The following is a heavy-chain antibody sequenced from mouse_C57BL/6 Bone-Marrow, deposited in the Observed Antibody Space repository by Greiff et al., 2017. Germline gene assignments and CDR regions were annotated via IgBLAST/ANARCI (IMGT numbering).Heavy chain of an antibody. Sequence: EVQLQESGPELVKPGASVKISCKASGYSFTGYYMNWVKQSPEKSLEWIGEINPSTGGTTYNQKFKAKATLTVDTSSSTAYMQLKSLTSEDSAVYYCARWYYGRPWYFDVWGTGTTVTVSS. J-gene: IGHJ1*03. CDR2: INPSTGGT. V-gene: IGHV1-42*01. CDR3: ARWYYGRPWYFDV. CDR1: GYSFTGYY. D-gene: IGHD1-1*01.